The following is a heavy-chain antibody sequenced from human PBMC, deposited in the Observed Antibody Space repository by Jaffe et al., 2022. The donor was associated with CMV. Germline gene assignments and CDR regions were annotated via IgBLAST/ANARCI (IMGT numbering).Heavy chain of an antibody. V-gene: IGHV3-30*18. CDR2: ISYDGSNK. Sequence: QVQLVESGGGVVQPGRSLRLSCAASGFTFSSYGMHWVRQAPGKGLEWVAVISYDGSNKYYADSVKGRFTISRDNSKNTLYLQMNSLRAEDTAVYYCAKESYYGSGRRAFDIWGQGTMVTVSS. CDR3: AKESYYGSGRRAFDI. CDR1: GFTFSSYG. J-gene: IGHJ3*02. D-gene: IGHD3-10*01.